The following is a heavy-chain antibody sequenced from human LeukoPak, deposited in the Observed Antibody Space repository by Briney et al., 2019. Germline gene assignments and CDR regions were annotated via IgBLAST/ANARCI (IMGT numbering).Heavy chain of an antibody. CDR3: ATDGAGDYLNH. D-gene: IGHD4-17*01. CDR2: FNPEDGET. Sequence: ASVKVSCKASGYIFTELSMHWVRQAPGQGLEWMGGFNPEDGETFYAQKFQGRVNMTEDTSTDTAYMELSSLSYDDTAVYYCATDGAGDYLNHWGQGTLVTVSS. CDR1: GYIFTELS. J-gene: IGHJ4*02. V-gene: IGHV1-24*01.